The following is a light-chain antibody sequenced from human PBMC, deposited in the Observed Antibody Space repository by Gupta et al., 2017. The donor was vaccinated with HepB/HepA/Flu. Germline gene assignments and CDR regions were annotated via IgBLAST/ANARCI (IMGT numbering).Light chain of an antibody. CDR2: SAS. Sequence: IQMTQSPSSLSASVGDRVTITCRAGQDIRNELSWYQQTPGKAPKVLIYSASHLQTGVPSRFSGSGSGTDFSLTISSLQPEDIAIYYCLQDHTYPLTFGGGTKVEI. J-gene: IGKJ4*01. CDR1: QDIRNE. V-gene: IGKV1-6*01. CDR3: LQDHTYPLT.